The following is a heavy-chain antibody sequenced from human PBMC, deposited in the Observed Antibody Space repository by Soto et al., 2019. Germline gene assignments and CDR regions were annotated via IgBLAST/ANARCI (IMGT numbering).Heavy chain of an antibody. V-gene: IGHV1-69*02. Sequence: QVQLVQSGAEVKKPGFSVRVSCKASGDTFTFYSINWVRQAPGLGLEWMGRINPILSMSNYAQRFQGRVTMTADKSTSTAYRELSSRRSEDTAMYYCASSYGSGYRAFDYWGRGALVTVSS. CDR2: INPILSMS. D-gene: IGHD3-10*01. CDR3: ASSYGSGYRAFDY. CDR1: GDTFTFYS. J-gene: IGHJ4*02.